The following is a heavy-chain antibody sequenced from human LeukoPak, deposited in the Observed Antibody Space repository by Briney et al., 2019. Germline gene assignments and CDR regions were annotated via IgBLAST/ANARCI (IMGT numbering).Heavy chain of an antibody. CDR3: ARFQYKAAFDI. CDR2: IHYSGST. CDR1: GGSISTYF. Sequence: SETLSLTCSVSGGSISTYFWSWIRQPPGKGLEWIGYIHYSGSTNSNPSLKSRVTISVDTSKNQFSLKLSSVTAADTAVYYCARFQYKAAFDIWGQGTMVTVSS. J-gene: IGHJ3*02. D-gene: IGHD1-1*01. V-gene: IGHV4-59*01.